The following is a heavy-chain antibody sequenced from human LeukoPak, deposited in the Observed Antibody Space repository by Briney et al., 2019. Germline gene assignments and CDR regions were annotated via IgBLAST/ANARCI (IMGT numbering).Heavy chain of an antibody. J-gene: IGHJ4*02. CDR2: INTDGSTT. V-gene: IGHV3-74*01. CDR3: VRECFTGCGNYAQ. Sequence: PGGSLRLSCAASRFTFSNYYMHWVRQAPGKGRVWVSRINTDGSTTDYADSVKDRFSASRDNAKNTLYLQMHNLRAEDTAVYYCVRECFTGCGNYAQWGPGTLVTVSS. CDR1: RFTFSNYY. D-gene: IGHD1-26*01.